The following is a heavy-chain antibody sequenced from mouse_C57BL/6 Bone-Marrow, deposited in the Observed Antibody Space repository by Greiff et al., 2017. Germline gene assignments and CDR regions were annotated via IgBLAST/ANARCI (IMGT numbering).Heavy chain of an antibody. CDR1: GYTFTSYG. CDR2: IYPRSGNT. Sequence: QVQLQQSGAELARPGASVKLSCKASGYTFTSYGISWVKQRTGQGLEWIGEIYPRSGNTYYNEKFKGKATLTADKTYSTAYMELRSLTSEDSAVYFCARRGQLSLICAYWGQGTRITVSA. CDR3: ARRGQLSLICAY. V-gene: IGHV1-81*01. D-gene: IGHD3-2*02. J-gene: IGHJ3*01.